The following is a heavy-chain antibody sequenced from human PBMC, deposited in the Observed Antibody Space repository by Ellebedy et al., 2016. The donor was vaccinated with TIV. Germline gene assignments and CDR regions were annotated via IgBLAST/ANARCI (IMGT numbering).Heavy chain of an antibody. D-gene: IGHD3-3*01. CDR1: GYSFTSYW. CDR3: ARHRRVGDFWSGYYYYYYYGMDV. CDR2: IYPGDSDT. Sequence: KVSCXGSGYSFTSYWIGWVRQMPGKGLEWMGIIYPGDSDTRYSPSFQGQVTISADKSISTAYLQWSSLKASDTAMYYCARHRRVGDFWSGYYYYYYYGMDVWGQGTTVTVSS. V-gene: IGHV5-51*01. J-gene: IGHJ6*02.